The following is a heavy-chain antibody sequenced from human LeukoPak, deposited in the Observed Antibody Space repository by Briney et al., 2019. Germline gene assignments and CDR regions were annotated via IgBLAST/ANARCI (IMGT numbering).Heavy chain of an antibody. Sequence: PGGSLRLSCAASGFTFDDYAMHWVRQPPGKGLEWVSGISWNSGSIGYADSVKGRFTISRDNAKNSLYLQMNSLRTEDTALYYCAKDIGNSVYSSSLLDYWGQGTLVTVSS. CDR1: GFTFDDYA. CDR2: ISWNSGSI. V-gene: IGHV3-9*01. D-gene: IGHD6-6*01. J-gene: IGHJ4*02. CDR3: AKDIGNSVYSSSLLDY.